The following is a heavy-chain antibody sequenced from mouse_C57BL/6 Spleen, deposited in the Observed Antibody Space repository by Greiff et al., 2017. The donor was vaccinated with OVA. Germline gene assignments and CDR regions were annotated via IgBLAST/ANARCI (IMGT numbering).Heavy chain of an antibody. D-gene: IGHD2-3*01. CDR1: GYTFTSYW. J-gene: IGHJ3*01. CDR3: TSDGYSPWFAY. CDR2: IYPGNSDT. Sequence: EVQLQESGTVLARPGASVKMSCKTSGYTFTSYWMHWVKQRPGQGLEWIGAIYPGNSDTSYNQKFKGKAKLTAVTAAITAYMELSSLTNEDSAVYYWTSDGYSPWFAYWGQGTLVTVSA. V-gene: IGHV1-5*01.